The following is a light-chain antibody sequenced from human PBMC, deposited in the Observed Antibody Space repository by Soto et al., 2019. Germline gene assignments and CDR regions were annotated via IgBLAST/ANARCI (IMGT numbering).Light chain of an antibody. CDR3: SSYTSTNTLI. CDR2: DVS. Sequence: QSALTQPASVSGSPGQSITISCTGTSSDVGSYNYVSWYQQNPGKAPKLIIHDVSNRPSGVYNRFSGSKSGNTASLTISGLQAEDEANYYCSSYTSTNTLIFGGGTKLTVL. CDR1: SSDVGSYNY. J-gene: IGLJ2*01. V-gene: IGLV2-14*01.